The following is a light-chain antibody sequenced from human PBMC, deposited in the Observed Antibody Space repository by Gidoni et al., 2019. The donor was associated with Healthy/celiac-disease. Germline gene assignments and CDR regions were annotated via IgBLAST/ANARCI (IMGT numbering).Light chain of an antibody. Sequence: DIQMTQSPSSLSASVGDRVTITCRASQSISSYLNWYQQKPGKAPKLLIYAASSVQSGVPSRFSGSGSGTDFTLTISSLQPEDFATYYCQQSYSTPPETFGPGTKLEI. CDR3: QQSYSTPPET. V-gene: IGKV1-39*01. CDR1: QSISSY. CDR2: AAS. J-gene: IGKJ2*01.